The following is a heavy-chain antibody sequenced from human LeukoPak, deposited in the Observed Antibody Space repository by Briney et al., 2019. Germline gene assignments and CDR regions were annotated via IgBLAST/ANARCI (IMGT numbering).Heavy chain of an antibody. CDR1: RFTFSSYS. Sequence: PGGSLRLSCAASRFTFSSYSMNWVRQAPGKGLEWVSFISSSSSTIYYADSVKGRFTISRDNAKNSLYLQMNSLRAGDTAVYYCARGISELDYWGQGTLVTVSS. D-gene: IGHD3-3*02. J-gene: IGHJ4*02. CDR3: ARGISELDY. V-gene: IGHV3-48*01. CDR2: ISSSSSTI.